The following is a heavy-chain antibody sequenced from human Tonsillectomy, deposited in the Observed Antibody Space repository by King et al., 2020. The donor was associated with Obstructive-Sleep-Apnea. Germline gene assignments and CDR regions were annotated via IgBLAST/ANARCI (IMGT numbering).Heavy chain of an antibody. Sequence: VQLVESGGGLVQPGGSLRLSCAASGFTFSSYAMSWVRQAPGKGLEWVSAISGSGGNTYYADSVKGRFTISRDNSRNTLYLQMNSLRAEDTAVYYCAGYCSSTSCPGAFDIWGQGTMATVSS. CDR3: AGYCSSTSCPGAFDI. J-gene: IGHJ3*02. V-gene: IGHV3-23*04. CDR2: ISGSGGNT. D-gene: IGHD2-2*01. CDR1: GFTFSSYA.